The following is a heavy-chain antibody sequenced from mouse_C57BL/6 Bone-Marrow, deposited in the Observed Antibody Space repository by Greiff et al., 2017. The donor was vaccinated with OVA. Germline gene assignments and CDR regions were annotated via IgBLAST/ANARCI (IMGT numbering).Heavy chain of an antibody. D-gene: IGHD3-3*01. CDR1: GFTFSSYT. Sequence: EVKLMESGGGLVKPGGSLKLSCAASGFTFSSYTMSWVRQTPEKRLEWVATISGGGGNTYYPDSVKGRFTISRDNAKNTLYLQMSSLRSEDTALYYCARHRGSLAYWGQGTLVTVSA. J-gene: IGHJ3*01. CDR2: ISGGGGNT. CDR3: ARHRGSLAY. V-gene: IGHV5-9*01.